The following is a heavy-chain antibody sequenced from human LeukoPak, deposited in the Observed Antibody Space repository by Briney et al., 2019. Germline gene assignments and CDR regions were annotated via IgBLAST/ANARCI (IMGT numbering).Heavy chain of an antibody. Sequence: AASVKVSCKTSGFTFTPSAMQWVRQARGQRLEWIGWIVVDSGHTNYAQKFQERVTITRDMSTSTAYMELSSLRSEDTAVYYCAAARRNYYGSGSYPPEFDYWGQGTLVTVSS. D-gene: IGHD3-10*01. V-gene: IGHV1-58*02. CDR2: IVVDSGHT. J-gene: IGHJ4*02. CDR3: AAARRNYYGSGSYPPEFDY. CDR1: GFTFTPSA.